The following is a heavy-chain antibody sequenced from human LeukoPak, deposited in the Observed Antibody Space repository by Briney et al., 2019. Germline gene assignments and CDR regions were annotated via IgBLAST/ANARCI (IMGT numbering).Heavy chain of an antibody. CDR1: GFTFRSYG. Sequence: GGSLRLSCAASGFTFRSYGMHWVRQAPGKGLEWVAVIWYDGSNKYYADSVKGRFTISRDNSKNTLYLQMNSLRAEDTAVYYCARSYYYDSSGYYEYFDYWGQGTLVTVSS. J-gene: IGHJ4*02. CDR3: ARSYYYDSSGYYEYFDY. CDR2: IWYDGSNK. D-gene: IGHD3-22*01. V-gene: IGHV3-33*01.